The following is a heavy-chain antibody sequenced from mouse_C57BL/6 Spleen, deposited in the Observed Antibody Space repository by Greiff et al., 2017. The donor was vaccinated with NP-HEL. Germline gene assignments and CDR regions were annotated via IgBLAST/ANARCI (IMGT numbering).Heavy chain of an antibody. CDR3: ARDPFTTVVATPYAMDY. CDR1: GYAFTNYL. V-gene: IGHV1-54*01. CDR2: INPGSGGT. Sequence: VQRVESGAELVRPGTSVKVSCKASGYAFTNYLIEWVKQRPGQGLEWIGVINPGSGGTNYNEKFKGKATLTADKSSSTAYMQLSSLTSEDSAVYFCARDPFTTVVATPYAMDYWGQGTSVTVSS. D-gene: IGHD1-1*01. J-gene: IGHJ4*01.